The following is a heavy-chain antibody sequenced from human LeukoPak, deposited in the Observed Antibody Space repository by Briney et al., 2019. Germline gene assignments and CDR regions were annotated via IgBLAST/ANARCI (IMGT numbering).Heavy chain of an antibody. D-gene: IGHD2-15*01. V-gene: IGHV1-69*04. Sequence: SVKVSCKASGYTFTSYDINWVRQAPGQGLEWMGRIIPILGIANYAQKFQGRVTITADKSTSTAYMELSSLRSEDTAVYYCARDCSGGSCYGYYYYGMDVWGQGTTVTVSS. CDR3: ARDCSGGSCYGYYYYGMDV. CDR1: GYTFTSYD. CDR2: IIPILGIA. J-gene: IGHJ6*02.